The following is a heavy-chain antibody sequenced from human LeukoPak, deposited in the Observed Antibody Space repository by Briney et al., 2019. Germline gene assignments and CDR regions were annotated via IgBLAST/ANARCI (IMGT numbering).Heavy chain of an antibody. J-gene: IGHJ4*02. CDR3: AKDREGLSSGYDLEYFDY. CDR2: ISGGGGTT. CDR1: GFTFSSYA. Sequence: GGSLRLSCAASGFTFSSYAMSWVRQAPGKGLEWVSVISGGGGTTYYADSVKGRFTISRDNSKNTLFLQMNSLRAEDTAVYYCAKDREGLSSGYDLEYFDYWGQGPLVTVSS. D-gene: IGHD5-12*01. V-gene: IGHV3-23*01.